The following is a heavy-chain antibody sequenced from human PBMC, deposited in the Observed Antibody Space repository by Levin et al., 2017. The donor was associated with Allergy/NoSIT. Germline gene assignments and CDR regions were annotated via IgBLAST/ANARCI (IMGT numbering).Heavy chain of an antibody. CDR3: ARTRSGSSDEVDY. Sequence: PSETLSLTCSVSGGSISSGGYSWSWIRQPPGKGLEWIAYIYQSGKTFYSPSLKSRVTISLDRSNNQFSLKLNSVTAAATAVSYCARTRSGSSDEVDYGGKGILVTVSS. CDR1: GGSISSGGYS. D-gene: IGHD5-12*01. V-gene: IGHV4-30-2*01. J-gene: IGHJ4*02. CDR2: IYQSGKT.